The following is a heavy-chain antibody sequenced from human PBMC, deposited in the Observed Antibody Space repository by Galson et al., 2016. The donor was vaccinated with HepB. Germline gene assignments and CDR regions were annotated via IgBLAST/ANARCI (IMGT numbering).Heavy chain of an antibody. J-gene: IGHJ4*02. CDR3: GKHGGFDY. D-gene: IGHD3-16*01. Sequence: SLRLSCAASGFIFSSYAMSWVRQAPGKGLEWVSLITGSGGSTYYADSVKGRFTISRDNSKNTLYLQMNSLRAEDTAVYYCGKHGGFDYWGQGARVTVS. V-gene: IGHV3-23*01. CDR1: GFIFSSYA. CDR2: ITGSGGST.